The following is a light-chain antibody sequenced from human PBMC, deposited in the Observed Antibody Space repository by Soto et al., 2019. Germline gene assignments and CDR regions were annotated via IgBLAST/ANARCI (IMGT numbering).Light chain of an antibody. CDR2: LGS. J-gene: IGKJ1*01. CDR3: MQALQTPRT. CDR1: QSLLHSNGYNY. Sequence: DIVMNQSPLSLPVTPGEPASISCRSSQSLLHSNGYNYLDWYLQKPGQSPQLLISLGSTRASVFPGRFSGSGPCTDFTLKISRVEADDVGVYDCMQALQTPRTFGQGTKVEIK. V-gene: IGKV2-28*01.